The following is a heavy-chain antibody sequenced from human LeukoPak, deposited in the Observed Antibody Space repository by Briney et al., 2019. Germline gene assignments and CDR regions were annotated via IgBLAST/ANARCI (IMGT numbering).Heavy chain of an antibody. J-gene: IGHJ3*02. Sequence: PSETLSLTCTVSGGSISSSSYYWGWIRQPPGKGLEWIGSIYYSGSTYYNPSLKSRVTISVDTSKNQFSLKLSSVTAADTAVYYCASNIVVVPAADAFDIWGQGTMVTVSS. D-gene: IGHD2-2*01. CDR2: IYYSGST. CDR1: GGSISSSSYY. CDR3: ASNIVVVPAADAFDI. V-gene: IGHV4-39*07.